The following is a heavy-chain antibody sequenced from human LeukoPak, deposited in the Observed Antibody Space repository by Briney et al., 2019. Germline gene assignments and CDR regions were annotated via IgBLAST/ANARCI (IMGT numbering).Heavy chain of an antibody. Sequence: WIGEINHSGSTNYNPSLKSRVTISVDTSKNQFSLKLSSVTAADTAVYYCARGSRIAAAALNWGQGTLVTVSS. J-gene: IGHJ4*02. CDR3: ARGSRIAAAALN. D-gene: IGHD6-13*01. CDR2: INHSGST. V-gene: IGHV4-34*01.